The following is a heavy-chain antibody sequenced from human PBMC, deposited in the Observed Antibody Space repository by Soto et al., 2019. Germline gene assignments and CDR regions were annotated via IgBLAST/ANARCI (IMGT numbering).Heavy chain of an antibody. CDR1: GFSLSTSGVG. D-gene: IGHD3-3*01. J-gene: IGHJ4*02. V-gene: IGHV2-5*02. CDR2: IYWDDDK. Sequence: SGPTLVNPTQTLTLTCPFSGFSLSTSGVGVGWIRQPPGKALEWLALIYWDDDKRYSPSLKSRLTINKDTSKNQVVLTMTNMDPVDTATYYCAHRPNFSDFWSGYYFDYWGQGTLVTVSS. CDR3: AHRPNFSDFWSGYYFDY.